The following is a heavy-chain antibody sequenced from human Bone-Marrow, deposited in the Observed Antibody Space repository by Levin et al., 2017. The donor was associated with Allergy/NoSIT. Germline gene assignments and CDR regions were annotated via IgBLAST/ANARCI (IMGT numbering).Heavy chain of an antibody. CDR1: GFIFSVSG. D-gene: IGHD6-13*01. CDR2: ISYDGSNQ. J-gene: IGHJ4*02. Sequence: LSLTCAASGFIFSVSGIHWVRQAPGKGLEWVAFISYDGSNQFYAGSVKGRLTLSRDNSNNTVLLHMDSLTSEDTAMYYCTKDGPSSSFDYWGQGALVTVSS. V-gene: IGHV3-30-3*01. CDR3: TKDGPSSSFDY.